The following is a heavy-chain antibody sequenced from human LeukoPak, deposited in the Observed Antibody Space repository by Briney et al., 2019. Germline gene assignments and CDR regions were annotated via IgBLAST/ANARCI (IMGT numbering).Heavy chain of an antibody. CDR2: INPSAGST. CDR3: ARVNRWLDIASN. Sequence: ASVKVSCKASGYTFTSYYLHWVRQAPGQGLEWMGIINPSAGSTSYAQKFQGRVTLTRDMPTSTVYMEVSSLRSEDTAVYYCARVNRWLDIASNWGQGTLVTVSS. V-gene: IGHV1-46*01. D-gene: IGHD6-19*01. CDR1: GYTFTSYY. J-gene: IGHJ4*02.